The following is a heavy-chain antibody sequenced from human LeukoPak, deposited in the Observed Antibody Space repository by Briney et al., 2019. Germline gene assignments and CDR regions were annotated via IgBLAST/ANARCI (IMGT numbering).Heavy chain of an antibody. CDR2: INHSGST. V-gene: IGHV4-34*01. Sequence: SETLPLTCAVYGGSFSGYYWSWIRQPPGKGLEWIGEINHSGSTNYNPSLKSRVTISVDTSKNQFSLKLSSVTAADTAVYYCATLDTRANLHSWGQGTLVTVSS. J-gene: IGHJ4*02. CDR1: GGSFSGYY. CDR3: ATLDTRANLHS.